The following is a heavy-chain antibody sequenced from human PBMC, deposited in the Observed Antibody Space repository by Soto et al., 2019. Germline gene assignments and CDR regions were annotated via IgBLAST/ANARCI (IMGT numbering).Heavy chain of an antibody. V-gene: IGHV1-18*01. Sequence: QVQLVQSGAEVKKPGASVKVSCKASGYTFTSFGISWVRQAPGQGLEWMGWISAHNGNTNYAENLQGRVTMTSDTSTRTAYMELRSLRSVDSAVYYCARDHRGGTDAFEIWGQGTMVTVSS. CDR3: ARDHRGGTDAFEI. CDR1: GYTFTSFG. J-gene: IGHJ3*02. CDR2: ISAHNGNT. D-gene: IGHD1-26*01.